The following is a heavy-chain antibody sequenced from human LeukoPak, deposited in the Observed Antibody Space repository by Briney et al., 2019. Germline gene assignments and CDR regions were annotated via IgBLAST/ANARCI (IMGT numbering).Heavy chain of an antibody. V-gene: IGHV3-9*01. CDR1: GFFFDDYG. CDR2: ISWQSNTR. Sequence: PGGSLRLSCAASGFFFDDYGMHWVRQVPGKGLEWVSGISWQSNTRKYADSVRGRFTISRDNAKNSLYLQMNSLRAEDTGVYYCAKDHYWSIDYWGRGTLVTVSS. D-gene: IGHD3-3*01. J-gene: IGHJ4*02. CDR3: AKDHYWSIDY.